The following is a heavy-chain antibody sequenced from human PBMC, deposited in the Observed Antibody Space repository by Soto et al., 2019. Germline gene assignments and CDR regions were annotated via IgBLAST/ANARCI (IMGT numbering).Heavy chain of an antibody. D-gene: IGHD3-10*01. Sequence: QVQLVESGGGVVQPGRSLRLSCAASGFTFSSYAMHWVRQAPGKGLEWVAVISYDGGNKYYADYVKGRFTISRDNSKNTLYLQINGLRAEDTAVYYCARPDYGSGSYPDYWGQGTLVTVSS. CDR3: ARPDYGSGSYPDY. CDR2: ISYDGGNK. J-gene: IGHJ4*02. V-gene: IGHV3-30-3*01. CDR1: GFTFSSYA.